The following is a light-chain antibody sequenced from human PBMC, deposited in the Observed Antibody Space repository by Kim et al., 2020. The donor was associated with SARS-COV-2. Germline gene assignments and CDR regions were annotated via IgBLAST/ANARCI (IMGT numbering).Light chain of an antibody. CDR2: AAS. J-gene: IGKJ1*01. Sequence: DIQLTQSPSFLSASVGDRVTITCRASQGFSSYLAWYQQEAGKAPKLLIYAASTLQSGVPSRFSGSGSGTEFTLTISSLQPEDFATYYCQHLDAYPPWTFGQGTKVDIK. V-gene: IGKV1-9*01. CDR1: QGFSSY. CDR3: QHLDAYPPWT.